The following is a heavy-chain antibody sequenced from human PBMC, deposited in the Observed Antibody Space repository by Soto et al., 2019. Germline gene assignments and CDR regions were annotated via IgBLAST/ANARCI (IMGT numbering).Heavy chain of an antibody. Sequence: QVQLVESGGGVVQPGRSLRLSCAASGFTFSSYGMHWVRQAPGKGLEWVAVISYDGTEKYHADSVKGRFTISRDNSKNTLYLQVKSLRAEDTAVYYCARKPETGTTVPFDYWGQGTLVTVSS. J-gene: IGHJ4*02. D-gene: IGHD1-1*01. CDR1: GFTFSSYG. CDR3: ARKPETGTTVPFDY. CDR2: ISYDGTEK. V-gene: IGHV3-30*03.